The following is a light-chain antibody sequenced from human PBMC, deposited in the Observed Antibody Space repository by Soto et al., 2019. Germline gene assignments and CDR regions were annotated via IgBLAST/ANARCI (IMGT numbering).Light chain of an antibody. CDR2: EVN. Sequence: QSVLTQPASVSGSPGQSVTISCTGPRSDIGDSNFISWYQHSPPKAPRLLIYEVNNRPSGVSRRFSASKAGNTASLTISGLLDDDEADYFCASFRSLTILVFGSGTLLTVL. CDR3: ASFRSLTILV. CDR1: RSDIGDSNF. J-gene: IGLJ2*01. V-gene: IGLV2-14*01.